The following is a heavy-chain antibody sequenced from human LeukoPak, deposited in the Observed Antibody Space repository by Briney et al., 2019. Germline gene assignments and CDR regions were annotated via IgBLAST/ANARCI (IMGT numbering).Heavy chain of an antibody. Sequence: GGSLGSSCTGPGLPFGDFLMTWFGKAQGRGWGGVGVIRSKAFGWTTEYAASVKGRFTISRDDSKSIAYLQMNSLETEDTALYYCKGGRNSNFDCWGQGTLVTVSS. D-gene: IGHD4-23*01. J-gene: IGHJ4*02. CDR3: KGGRNSNFDC. V-gene: IGHV3-49*03. CDR2: IRSKAFGWTT. CDR1: GLPFGDFL.